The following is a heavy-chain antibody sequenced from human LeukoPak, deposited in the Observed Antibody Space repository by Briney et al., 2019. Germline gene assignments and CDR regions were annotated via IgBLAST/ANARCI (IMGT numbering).Heavy chain of an antibody. CDR2: IILIFGTA. J-gene: IGHJ5*02. Sequence: GASVKVSCKASGGTFSSYAISWVRQAPGQGLEWMGGIILIFGTANYAQKFQGGVTITADESTSTAYMELSSLRSEDTAVYYCARDQGAAYDSSGYYHGWFDPWGQGTLVTVSS. V-gene: IGHV1-69*01. CDR1: GGTFSSYA. CDR3: ARDQGAAYDSSGYYHGWFDP. D-gene: IGHD3-22*01.